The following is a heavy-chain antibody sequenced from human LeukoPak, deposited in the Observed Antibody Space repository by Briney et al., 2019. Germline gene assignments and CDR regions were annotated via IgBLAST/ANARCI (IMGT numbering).Heavy chain of an antibody. CDR2: INPNGGGT. CDR1: GYTFTGYF. Sequence: ASVKVSCKASGYTFTGYFIHWVRQAPGQGLEWMGWINPNGGGTNYAHNFQGRVTMTRDTSISTAHMELSRLTSDDTAVYFCARAGFISNAFDIWGQGALVTVSS. CDR3: ARAGFISNAFDI. D-gene: IGHD2-8*01. V-gene: IGHV1-2*02. J-gene: IGHJ4*02.